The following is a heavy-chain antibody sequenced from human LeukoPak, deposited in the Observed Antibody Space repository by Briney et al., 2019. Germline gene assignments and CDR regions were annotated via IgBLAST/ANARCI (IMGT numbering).Heavy chain of an antibody. V-gene: IGHV4-59*08. CDR2: IYYNGNS. Sequence: PSETLSLTCTVSGGSISSYYWSWIRQPPGKGLEWIGYIYYNGNSNYNPSLKSRITIPLDTSKNQFSLRLTSVIAADTAVYYCARHGGMVRGFSDAFDIWGQGTMVTVSS. J-gene: IGHJ3*02. D-gene: IGHD3-10*01. CDR1: GGSISSYY. CDR3: ARHGGMVRGFSDAFDI.